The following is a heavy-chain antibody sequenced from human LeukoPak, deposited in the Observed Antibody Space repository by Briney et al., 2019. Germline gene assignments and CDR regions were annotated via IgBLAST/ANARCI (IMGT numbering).Heavy chain of an antibody. CDR2: ISAYNGNT. CDR3: ARDVWGVVALNWFDP. D-gene: IGHD3-10*02. V-gene: IGHV1-18*01. Sequence: ASVKVSCKASGYTFTSYGISWVRRAPGQGLEWMGWISAYNGNTNYAQKLQGRVTMTTDTSTSTAYMELRSLRSDDTAVYYCARDVWGVVALNWFDPWGQGTLVTVSS. J-gene: IGHJ5*02. CDR1: GYTFTSYG.